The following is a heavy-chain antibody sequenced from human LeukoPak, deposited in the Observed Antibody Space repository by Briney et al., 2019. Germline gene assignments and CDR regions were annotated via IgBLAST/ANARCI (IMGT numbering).Heavy chain of an antibody. J-gene: IGHJ3*02. CDR1: GGSISSSIYY. CDR3: AREGSGSPVLDAFDI. CDR2: ISSSGST. Sequence: SETLSLTCTVSGGSISSSIYYWGWIRQPAGKGLEWIGRISSSGSTNYNPSLKSRVTISVDTSKNQFSLKLSSVTAADTAVYYCAREGSGSPVLDAFDIWGQGTMVTVSS. V-gene: IGHV4-61*02. D-gene: IGHD3-10*01.